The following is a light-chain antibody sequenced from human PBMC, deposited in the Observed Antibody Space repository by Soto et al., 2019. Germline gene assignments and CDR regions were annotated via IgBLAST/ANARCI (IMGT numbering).Light chain of an antibody. CDR3: GTWDSSLSAPV. J-gene: IGLJ2*01. CDR2: DNN. Sequence: QSVLTQPPSVSAAPGQKVTISCSGSSSNIGNNYVSWYQQLPGTAPKLLIYDNNKRPSGIPDRFSGSKSGTSATLGITGLQTGDDADYYCGTWDSSLSAPVFGGGTKRTVL. CDR1: SSNIGNNY. V-gene: IGLV1-51*01.